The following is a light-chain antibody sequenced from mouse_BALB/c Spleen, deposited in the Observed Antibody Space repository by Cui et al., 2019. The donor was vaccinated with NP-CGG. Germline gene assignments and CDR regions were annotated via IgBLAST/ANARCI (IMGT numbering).Light chain of an antibody. J-gene: IGLJ1*01. Sequence: QAVVTQESALTTSPGETVTLTCRSSTGAVTTSHYANWVQEKPDHLFTGLIGGTNNRAPGVPARFSGSLIGDKAALTITGAQTEDEAIYFCALWYSNHWVVGGGTKLTVL. CDR1: TGAVTTSHY. V-gene: IGLV1*01. CDR3: ALWYSNHWV. CDR2: GTN.